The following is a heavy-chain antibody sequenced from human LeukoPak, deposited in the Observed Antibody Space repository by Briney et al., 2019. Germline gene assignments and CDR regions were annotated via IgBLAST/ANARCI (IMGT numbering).Heavy chain of an antibody. CDR1: GGSISSYY. Sequence: SETLSLTCTVSGGSISSYYWSWIRQPPGKGLEWIGYIYYSGSTNYNPSLQSRVTISLDTSKNQFSLKLSSVTAADTAVYYCARGDIVVVVAAREAWFDPWGQGTLVTVSS. J-gene: IGHJ5*02. V-gene: IGHV4-59*08. CDR2: IYYSGST. CDR3: ARGDIVVVVAAREAWFDP. D-gene: IGHD2-15*01.